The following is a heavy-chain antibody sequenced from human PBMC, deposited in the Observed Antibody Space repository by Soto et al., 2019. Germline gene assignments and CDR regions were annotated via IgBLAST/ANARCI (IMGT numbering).Heavy chain of an antibody. CDR3: ARVGLDSPRDY. Sequence: SVKGRFIISRDNSKNTLYLQMGSLTIDDMAVYYCARVGLDSPRDYWGPGTLVTVSS. V-gene: IGHV3-64*01. J-gene: IGHJ4*02. D-gene: IGHD2-15*01.